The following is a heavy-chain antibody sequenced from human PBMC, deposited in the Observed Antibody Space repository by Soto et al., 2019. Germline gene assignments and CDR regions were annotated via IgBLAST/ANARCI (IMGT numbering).Heavy chain of an antibody. V-gene: IGHV3-66*01. Sequence: EVQLVESGGDLVQRGGSLRLSCAASGFDVSNTDMSWVRQAPGKGLAWVSVIYSGGYTNYADSVKGRFIVSRDSPKNTLYLQMDSLSAEDTAVYYCAREAIIVIAAPEYYFDYWGQGTLVTVSS. D-gene: IGHD3-22*01. CDR3: AREAIIVIAAPEYYFDY. CDR2: IYSGGYT. CDR1: GFDVSNTD. J-gene: IGHJ4*02.